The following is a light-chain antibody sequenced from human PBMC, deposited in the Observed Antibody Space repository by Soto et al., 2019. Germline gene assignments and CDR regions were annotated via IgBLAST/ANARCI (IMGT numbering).Light chain of an antibody. V-gene: IGKV1-5*03. Sequence: DIQMTQSPSTLSASVGDRVSITCRASQSIGDWLAWYQQKPGKAPKLLIYKASNLQSGVPSRFRGSGSGTDFTLTISSLQPDDFATYYCQHYDSYSPTWTFGQGTKVDIK. J-gene: IGKJ1*01. CDR1: QSIGDW. CDR3: QHYDSYSPTWT. CDR2: KAS.